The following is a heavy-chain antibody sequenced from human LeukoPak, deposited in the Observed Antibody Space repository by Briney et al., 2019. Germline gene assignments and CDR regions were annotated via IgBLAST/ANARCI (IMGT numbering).Heavy chain of an antibody. CDR3: ASCPSVGFVTWFYDYVWGSYRPEYFQH. V-gene: IGHV1-3*01. D-gene: IGHD3-16*02. Sequence: ASVKVSRKASGYTFTSYAMHWVRQPPAQRLEWMGWSNAGNGNTKNSQKFQGRVTITRDTSASTAYMELSSLRSEDTAVYYCASCPSVGFVTWFYDYVWGSYRPEYFQHWGQGTLVTVSS. CDR2: SNAGNGNT. J-gene: IGHJ1*01. CDR1: GYTFTSYA.